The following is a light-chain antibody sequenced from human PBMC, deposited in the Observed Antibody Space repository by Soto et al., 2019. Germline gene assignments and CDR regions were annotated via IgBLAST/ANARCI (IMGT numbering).Light chain of an antibody. CDR3: QQYASSPWT. V-gene: IGKV3-20*01. Sequence: ETLLTQSPGTLSLSPGERATVSCRASQSVGGSSLAWYQQRPGQAPRLLIYDTSKRATGIPDRFSGSGSGTDFTLTISRLEPEDFAVYYCQQYASSPWTFGQGTKV. CDR1: QSVGGSS. J-gene: IGKJ1*01. CDR2: DTS.